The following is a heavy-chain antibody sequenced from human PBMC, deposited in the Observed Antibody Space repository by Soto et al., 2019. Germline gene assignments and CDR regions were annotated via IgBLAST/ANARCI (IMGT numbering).Heavy chain of an antibody. CDR3: ASDYDLQH. J-gene: IGHJ1*01. Sequence: LQLQESGSGLVKPSQTLSLTCAVSGGSISSGGYSWSWIRQPPGKGLEWIGYIYHSGSTYYNPSLKSRVTISVDRSKNQFSLKLRSVTAADTAVYYCASDYDLQHWGQGTLVTVSS. D-gene: IGHD5-12*01. V-gene: IGHV4-30-2*01. CDR2: IYHSGST. CDR1: GGSISSGGYS.